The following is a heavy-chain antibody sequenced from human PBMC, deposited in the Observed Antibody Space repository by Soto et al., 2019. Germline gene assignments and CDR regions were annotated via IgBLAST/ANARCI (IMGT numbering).Heavy chain of an antibody. Sequence: EVQVVVSGGGLVQPGGSLKLSCAASGVTFSGYAIHWVRQASGKGLEWVGRIRSKANSYATAYGASVKGRFTMSRDDSKNTAHLQMNSLKTEETTVYYRSTRGDGYNADFDYWGQGTLVTVSS. CDR1: GVTFSGYA. V-gene: IGHV3-73*01. D-gene: IGHD5-12*01. J-gene: IGHJ4*02. CDR2: IRSKANSYAT. CDR3: STRGDGYNADFDY.